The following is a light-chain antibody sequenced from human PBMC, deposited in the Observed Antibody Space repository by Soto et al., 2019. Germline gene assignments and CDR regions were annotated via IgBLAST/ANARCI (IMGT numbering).Light chain of an antibody. CDR2: EVS. CDR1: QSLLHITGETF. CDR3: MQSTQLPPT. J-gene: IGKJ5*01. V-gene: IGKV2D-29*02. Sequence: DVVMTQTPLSLSVAPGQPASISWKSSQSLLHITGETFLFWYLQKPGQSPQLLIYEVSTRVSGVPDRFSGSGSGTDFTPEISRVETDDVGIYYCMQSTQLPPTFGQGTRLGIE.